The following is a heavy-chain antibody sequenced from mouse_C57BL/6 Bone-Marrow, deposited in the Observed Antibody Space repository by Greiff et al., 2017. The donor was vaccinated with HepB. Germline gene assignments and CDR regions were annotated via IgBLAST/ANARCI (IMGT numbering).Heavy chain of an antibody. CDR3: TSDYYGSSPWFAY. V-gene: IGHV6-6*01. CDR2: IRNKANNHAT. D-gene: IGHD1-1*01. J-gene: IGHJ3*01. Sequence: EVNVVESGGGLVQPGGSMKLSCAASGFTFSDAWMDWVRQSPEKGLERVAEIRNKANNHATYYAESVKGRFTISRDDSKSSVYLQMNSLRAEDTGIYYCTSDYYGSSPWFAYWGQGTLVTVSA. CDR1: GFTFSDAW.